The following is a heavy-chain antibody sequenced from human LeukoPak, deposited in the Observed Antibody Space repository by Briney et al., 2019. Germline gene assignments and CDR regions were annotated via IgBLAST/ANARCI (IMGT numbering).Heavy chain of an antibody. J-gene: IGHJ4*02. CDR2: IYYSGST. Sequence: SETLSLTCTVSGGSISSYYWSWIRQPPGKGLEWIGYIYYSGSTNYNPSLKSRVTISVDTSKNQFSLKLSSVTAADTAVYYCASAKTIGRYFDCWGQGTLVTVSS. D-gene: IGHD3-9*01. V-gene: IGHV4-59*12. CDR1: GGSISSYY. CDR3: ASAKTIGRYFDC.